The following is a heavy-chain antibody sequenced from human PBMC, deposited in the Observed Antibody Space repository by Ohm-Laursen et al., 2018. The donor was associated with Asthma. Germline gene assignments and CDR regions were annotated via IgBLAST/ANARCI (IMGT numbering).Heavy chain of an antibody. CDR1: GFTFSSYG. CDR2: IWYDGSNK. Sequence: LSLTCAASGFTFSSYGMHWVRQAPGKGLEWVAVIWYDGSNKYYADSVKGRFTISRDNSKNTLYLQMSSLRAEDTAVYYCARGDLYYDILTGYHYWGQGTLVTVSS. D-gene: IGHD3-9*01. J-gene: IGHJ4*02. CDR3: ARGDLYYDILTGYHY. V-gene: IGHV3-33*08.